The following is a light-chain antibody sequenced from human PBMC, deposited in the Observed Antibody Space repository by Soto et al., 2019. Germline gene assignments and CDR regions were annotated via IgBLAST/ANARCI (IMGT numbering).Light chain of an antibody. J-gene: IGLJ1*01. Sequence: QSVLTQPPSVSAAPGQNVTISCSGTSSNSGNNYVSWYQHLPGTAPRILIYDNYKRPSGIPDRFSGFKSGTSATLGITGLQTGDEADYYCGTWDTSLRVFYVFGSGTKLTVL. CDR2: DNY. CDR1: SSNSGNNY. V-gene: IGLV1-51*01. CDR3: GTWDTSLRVFYV.